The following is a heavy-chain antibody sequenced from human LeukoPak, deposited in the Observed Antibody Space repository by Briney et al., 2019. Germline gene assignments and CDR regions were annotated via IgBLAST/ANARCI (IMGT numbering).Heavy chain of an antibody. V-gene: IGHV3-74*01. D-gene: IGHD1-26*01. CDR2: INSGESGR. CDR3: AKAFWYSGSYYYYYMDV. J-gene: IGHJ6*03. CDR1: GFTFINYW. Sequence: PGGSLRLSCAAYGFTFINYWMHWVRQAPGKGLVWVSRINSGESGRSYADSVKGRFTISRDNAKNTLYLQMNSLRAEDTAVYYCAKAFWYSGSYYYYYMDVWGKGTTVTVSS.